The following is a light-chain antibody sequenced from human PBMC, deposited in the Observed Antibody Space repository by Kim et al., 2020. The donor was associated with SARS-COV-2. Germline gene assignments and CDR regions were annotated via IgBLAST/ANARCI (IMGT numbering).Light chain of an antibody. Sequence: DIQMTQSPSTLSASVGDRVTITCRASQSISTWLAWYQQKPGKPPKLLICKASTLESGVPSRFSGSGSGTEFTLTISSLQPDDFATYFCQQYNSYSRGTFGQGTKLEI. CDR3: QQYNSYSRGT. J-gene: IGKJ2*01. CDR1: QSISTW. V-gene: IGKV1-5*03. CDR2: KAS.